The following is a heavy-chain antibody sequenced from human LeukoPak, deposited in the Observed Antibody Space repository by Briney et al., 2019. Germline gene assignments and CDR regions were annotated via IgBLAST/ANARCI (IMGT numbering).Heavy chain of an antibody. CDR3: ARLRYYYGSGSYYNSHYGMDV. V-gene: IGHV1-69*04. Sequence: SVKVSCKASGGTFSSYAISWVRQAPGQGLEWMGRIIPILGIANYAQKFQGRVTITADKSTSTAYMELSSLRSEDTAVYYCARLRYYYGSGSYYNSHYGMDVWGQGTTVTVSS. D-gene: IGHD3-10*01. CDR2: IIPILGIA. J-gene: IGHJ6*02. CDR1: GGTFSSYA.